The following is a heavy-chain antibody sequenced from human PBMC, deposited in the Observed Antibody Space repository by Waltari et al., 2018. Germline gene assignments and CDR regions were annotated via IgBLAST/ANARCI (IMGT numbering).Heavy chain of an antibody. V-gene: IGHV5-51*03. CDR1: GYSFTSYW. J-gene: IGHJ2*01. D-gene: IGHD1-26*01. Sequence: EVQLVQSGAEVKKPGASLTISCKGSGYSFTSYWIGWVRQRPGKGLEWMGIIYPGDSDTRYSPSFQGQVTISADKSISTAYLQWSSLKASDTAMYYCARRVAGRWELLYWYFDLWGRGTLVTVSS. CDR3: ARRVAGRWELLYWYFDL. CDR2: IYPGDSDT.